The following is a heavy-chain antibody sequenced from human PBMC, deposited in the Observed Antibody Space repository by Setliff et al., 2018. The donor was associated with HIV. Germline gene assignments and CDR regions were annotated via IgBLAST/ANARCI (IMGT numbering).Heavy chain of an antibody. J-gene: IGHJ6*03. CDR1: GGSVSDSNVY. CDR2: IYYDGSA. D-gene: IGHD3-16*01. CDR3: ARGTVWGYMDV. Sequence: SETLSLTCSVSGGSVSDSNVYWNWIRQSPGKGLEWIGNIYYDGSAYYNPSLKSRVTILIDTSTNQFSLKLSSVTAADTAVYYCARGTVWGYMDVWGKGTTVTVSS. V-gene: IGHV4-39*07.